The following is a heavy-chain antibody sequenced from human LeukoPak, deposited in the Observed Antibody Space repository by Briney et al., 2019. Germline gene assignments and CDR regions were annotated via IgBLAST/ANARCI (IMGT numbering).Heavy chain of an antibody. CDR3: AKEERYYDFWSGSNNWFDP. J-gene: IGHJ5*02. V-gene: IGHV3-23*01. D-gene: IGHD3-3*01. CDR1: GFTFSSYA. Sequence: PGGSLRLSCAASGFTFSSYAMSWVRQAPGKGLEWVSAISGSGGSTYYADSVKGRFTISRDNSKNTLYLQMNSLRAEDTAVYYCAKEERYYDFWSGSNNWFDPWGQGTLVTVSS. CDR2: ISGSGGST.